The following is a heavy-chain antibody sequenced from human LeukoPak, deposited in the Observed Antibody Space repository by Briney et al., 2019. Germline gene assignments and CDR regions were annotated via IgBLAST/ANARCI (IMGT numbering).Heavy chain of an antibody. Sequence: SETLSLTCTVSGGSISNYYWSWIRQPPGKGLEWIGYIYYSGSTNYNPSLKSRVTISVDTSKNQFSLKLSSVTAADTAVYYCARDGGYSGYDLDYWGQGTLVTVSS. D-gene: IGHD5-12*01. V-gene: IGHV4-59*01. J-gene: IGHJ4*02. CDR3: ARDGGYSGYDLDY. CDR2: IYYSGST. CDR1: GGSISNYY.